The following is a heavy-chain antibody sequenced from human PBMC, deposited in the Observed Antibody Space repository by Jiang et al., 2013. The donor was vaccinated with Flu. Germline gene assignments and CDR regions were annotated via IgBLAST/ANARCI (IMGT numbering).Heavy chain of an antibody. V-gene: IGHV4-30-4*07. CDR2: IYYSGST. D-gene: IGHD5-18*01. Sequence: GLVKPSQTLSLTCAVSGGSISSGGYSWSWIRQPPGKGLEWIGYIYYSGSTYYNPSLKSRVTISVDTSKNQFSLKLSSVTAADTAVYYCARENLDTAMALDYWGQGTLVTVSS. J-gene: IGHJ4*02. CDR3: ARENLDTAMALDY. CDR1: GGSISSGGYS.